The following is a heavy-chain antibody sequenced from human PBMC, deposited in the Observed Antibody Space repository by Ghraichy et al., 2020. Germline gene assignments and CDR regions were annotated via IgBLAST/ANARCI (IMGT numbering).Heavy chain of an antibody. V-gene: IGHV5-51*01. Sequence: KVSCKGSGYSFDNYWIGWVRQRPGKGLEWMGLIFPVDSDTKYSPSFQGHVTISADTSISTAYLQLSSLKASDTAIYYCVGLADYYFEYWGQGTLVTVS. CDR1: GYSFDNYW. D-gene: IGHD2-15*01. CDR2: IFPVDSDT. J-gene: IGHJ4*02. CDR3: VGLADYYFEY.